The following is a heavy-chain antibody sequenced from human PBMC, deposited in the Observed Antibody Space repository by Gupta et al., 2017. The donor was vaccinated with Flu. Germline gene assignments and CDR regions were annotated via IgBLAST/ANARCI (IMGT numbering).Heavy chain of an antibody. D-gene: IGHD2-2*02. CDR2: ISGSGGST. CDR1: GFTFSSYA. CDR3: AKTPPGYSRYQLLYSFDY. J-gene: IGHJ4*02. V-gene: IGHV3-23*01. Sequence: EVQLLESGGGLVQPGGSLRLSCEASGFTFSSYAMSWVRQAPGKGLEWVSAISGSGGSTYYADSVKGRFTISRDNSKNTLYLQMNSLRAEDTAVYYCAKTPPGYSRYQLLYSFDYWGQGTLVTVSS.